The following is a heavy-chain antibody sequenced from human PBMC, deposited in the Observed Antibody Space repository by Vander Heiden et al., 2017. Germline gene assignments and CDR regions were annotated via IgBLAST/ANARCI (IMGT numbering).Heavy chain of an antibody. CDR2: ISWNSGSI. V-gene: IGHV3-9*01. Sequence: EVQLVESGGGLVQPGRSLRLSCAASGFTFDDYAMHWVRQAPGKGLEWVSGISWNSGSIGYADSVKGRFTISRDNAKNSLYLQMNSLRAEDTALYYCAKDIGGESQLGNYFDYWGQGTLVTVSS. CDR3: AKDIGGESQLGNYFDY. CDR1: GFTFDDYA. J-gene: IGHJ4*02. D-gene: IGHD3-16*01.